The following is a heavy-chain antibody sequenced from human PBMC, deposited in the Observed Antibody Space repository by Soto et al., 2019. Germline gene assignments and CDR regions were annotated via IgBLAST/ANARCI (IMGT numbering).Heavy chain of an antibody. CDR2: IYYSGNT. D-gene: IGHD2-15*01. J-gene: IGHJ6*04. Sequence: QLQLLESGPGLVKPSETLSLTCPVSGGSISSTSYYWGWIRQPPGKGLEWIGNIYYSGNTYYNPSLQSRVTIPVDTSENQFSLKLSSVTAADTATYYWARLGSLRDVWGKGTTVTVSS. CDR3: ARLGSLRDV. CDR1: GGSISSTSYY. V-gene: IGHV4-39*01.